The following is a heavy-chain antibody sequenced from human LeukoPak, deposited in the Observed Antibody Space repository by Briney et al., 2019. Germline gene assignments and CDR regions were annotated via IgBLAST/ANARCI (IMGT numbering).Heavy chain of an antibody. V-gene: IGHV4-38-2*02. CDR3: ARDEYPYGGRTHPYFFDY. CDR1: GYSISSGYY. D-gene: IGHD3-10*01. CDR2: IYYSGNT. Sequence: SETLSLTCTVSGYSISSGYYWAWIRQPPGKGLEWIGSIYYSGNTYYNPSLKSRITISVDTSKNQFSLKLSSVTAADAAVYYCARDEYPYGGRTHPYFFDYWGQGTLVTVSS. J-gene: IGHJ4*02.